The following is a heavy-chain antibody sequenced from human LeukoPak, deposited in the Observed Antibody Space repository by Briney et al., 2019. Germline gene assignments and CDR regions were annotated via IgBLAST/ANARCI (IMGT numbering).Heavy chain of an antibody. Sequence: SETLSLTCTVSGGSVSSDSYYWSWIRQPPGKGLEWIGYICYSGASNYNPSLQSRVTISVDTSKNQFSLKLSSVTAADTAVYYCARGPVYGLGFDYWGQGTLVTVSS. CDR1: GGSVSSDSYY. CDR2: ICYSGAS. V-gene: IGHV4-61*01. J-gene: IGHJ4*02. D-gene: IGHD4-17*01. CDR3: ARGPVYGLGFDY.